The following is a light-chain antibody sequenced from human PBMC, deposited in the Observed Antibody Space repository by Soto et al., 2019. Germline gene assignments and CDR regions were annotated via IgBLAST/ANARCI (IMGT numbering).Light chain of an antibody. CDR2: DAS. Sequence: DIQMTQSPATLSASVGDRVTITCRASQSISSWLAWYQQKPGKAPKLLIYDASSLDSGVPTRFSGSGYGTEFTLTISSLQPDDFATYYCQQYTSWTFGQGTKVEIK. J-gene: IGKJ1*01. CDR1: QSISSW. V-gene: IGKV1-5*01. CDR3: QQYTSWT.